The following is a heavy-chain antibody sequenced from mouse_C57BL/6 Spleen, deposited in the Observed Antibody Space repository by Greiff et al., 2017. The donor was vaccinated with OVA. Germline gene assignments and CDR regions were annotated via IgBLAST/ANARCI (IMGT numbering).Heavy chain of an antibody. CDR3: ARMRDYDGYAMDY. CDR1: GFSLSTIGMG. D-gene: IGHD2-4*01. Sequence: QVTLQESVPGILQPSQTLSLTCSFSGFSLSTIGMGLGWIRPPSGKGLDWLAHLWCDDAKYSTPSLKSRLTISKDTSKTQVFLKIANVDTADTATYYGARMRDYDGYAMDYWGQGTSGTVSS. V-gene: IGHV8-8*01. CDR2: LWCDDAK. J-gene: IGHJ4*01.